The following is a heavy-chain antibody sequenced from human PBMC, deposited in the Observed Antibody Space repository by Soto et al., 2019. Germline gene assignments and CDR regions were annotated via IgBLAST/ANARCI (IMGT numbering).Heavy chain of an antibody. CDR3: ARNEKDFWSGYYTGNYYYYYYMDV. CDR2: INHGGST. Sequence: SETLSLTCAVYGGSFSGYYWSWIRQPPGKGLEWIGEINHGGSTNYNPSLKSRVTISVDTSKNQFSLKLSSVTAADTAVYYCARNEKDFWSGYYTGNYYYYYYMDVWGKGTTVTVSS. J-gene: IGHJ6*03. D-gene: IGHD3-3*01. V-gene: IGHV4-34*01. CDR1: GGSFSGYY.